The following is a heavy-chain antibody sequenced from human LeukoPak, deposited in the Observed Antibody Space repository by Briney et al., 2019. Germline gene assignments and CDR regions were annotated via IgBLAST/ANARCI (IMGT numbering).Heavy chain of an antibody. CDR1: GYTFTVYY. CDR3: AREGAGGRWGGY. V-gene: IGHV1-2*02. CDR2: INPNSGDT. Sequence: ASVMVSCQASGYTFTVYYIHWVRQAPGQGLDWMGWINPNSGDTNYAQKFQGRVTVTRDTSISTAFMELNGLTSDGTAVYYCAREGAGGRWGGYWGRGTLVSVCS. J-gene: IGHJ4*02. D-gene: IGHD1-26*01.